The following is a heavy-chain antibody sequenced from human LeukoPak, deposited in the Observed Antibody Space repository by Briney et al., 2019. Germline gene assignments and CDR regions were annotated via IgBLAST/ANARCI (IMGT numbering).Heavy chain of an antibody. J-gene: IGHJ5*02. CDR3: ARGGGTYYGYNWRDP. D-gene: IGHD1-26*01. CDR1: GGSISRGNYY. V-gene: IGHV4-61*02. Sequence: SETLSLTCTVSGGSISRGNYYWTWIRQPAGKQLEWIGRIYTSGRTNYNPSLKSRVTISLDTSKNEFSLKLSSVTAADTAVYYCARGGGTYYGYNWRDPWGQGTLVTVSS. CDR2: IYTSGRT.